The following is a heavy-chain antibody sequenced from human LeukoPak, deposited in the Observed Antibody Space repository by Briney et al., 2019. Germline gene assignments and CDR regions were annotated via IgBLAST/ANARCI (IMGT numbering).Heavy chain of an antibody. J-gene: IGHJ4*02. D-gene: IGHD3-3*01. CDR1: GYTFTSYG. V-gene: IGHV1-18*01. Sequence: EASVKVSCKASGYTFTSYGISWVRQAPGRGLEWMGWISAYNGNTNYAQKFQGRVTMTRDTSISTAYMELSRLRSDDTAVYYCARSKRRFLEWLLYYFDYWGQGTLVTVSS. CDR3: ARSKRRFLEWLLYYFDY. CDR2: ISAYNGNT.